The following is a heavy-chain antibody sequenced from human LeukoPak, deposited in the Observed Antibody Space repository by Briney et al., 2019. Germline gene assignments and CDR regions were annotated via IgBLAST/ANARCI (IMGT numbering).Heavy chain of an antibody. CDR1: GFSFSSYS. CDR3: ARGYIDNLSYSPRSSFDS. J-gene: IGHJ4*02. CDR2: ISSTSRSSYI. V-gene: IGHV3-21*01. D-gene: IGHD3-10*01. Sequence: GGSLRLSCAASGFSFSSYSMNWVRQAPGKGLEWVSSISSTSRSSYIFYAESVKGRFTISRDNTKNSLFLQMNSLVAEDTAVYYCARGYIDNLSYSPRSSFDSWGQGSLVTVSS.